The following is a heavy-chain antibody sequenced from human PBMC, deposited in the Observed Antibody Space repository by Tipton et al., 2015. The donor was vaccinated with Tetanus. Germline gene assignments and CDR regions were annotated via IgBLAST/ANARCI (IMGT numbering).Heavy chain of an antibody. J-gene: IGHJ5*02. CDR2: IGVRGSHT. Sequence: GSLRLSCAASGFTFSNYAMAWVRQAPGKGLEWVSGIGVRGSHTYYADPVKGRFSISRDNSKNTVYLQMNSLRDEDTAVYYCAKDPASRGWFDPWGQGTLVSVSS. V-gene: IGHV3-23*01. CDR3: AKDPASRGWFDP. CDR1: GFTFSNYA.